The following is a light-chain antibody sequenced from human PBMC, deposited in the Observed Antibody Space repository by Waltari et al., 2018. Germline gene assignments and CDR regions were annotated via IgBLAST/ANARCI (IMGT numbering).Light chain of an antibody. V-gene: IGLV1-47*01. CDR3: AAWDNSLSAWV. CDR1: SSNLGSNP. Sequence: QSLLTQPPSASGTPGQRVTISCSGSSSNLGSNPVYWYQHLPGTAPKVLIYKNSQRRSGVPDRFAGSKSGTSASLAMSGLRSEDEGDYYCAAWDNSLSAWVFDGGTKLTVL. CDR2: KNS. J-gene: IGLJ3*02.